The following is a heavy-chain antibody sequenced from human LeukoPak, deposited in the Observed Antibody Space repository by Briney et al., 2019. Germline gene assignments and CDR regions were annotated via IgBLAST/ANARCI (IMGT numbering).Heavy chain of an antibody. CDR1: GGSISSGDYY. D-gene: IGHD4-17*01. Sequence: SQTLSLTCTVSGGSISSGDYYWSWIRQPPGKGLEWIGYIYYSGSTYYNPSLKSRVTISVDTSENQFSLKLSSVTAADTAVYYCARVRTVTTWYFDYWGQGTLVTVSS. CDR3: ARVRTVTTWYFDY. CDR2: IYYSGST. J-gene: IGHJ4*02. V-gene: IGHV4-30-4*01.